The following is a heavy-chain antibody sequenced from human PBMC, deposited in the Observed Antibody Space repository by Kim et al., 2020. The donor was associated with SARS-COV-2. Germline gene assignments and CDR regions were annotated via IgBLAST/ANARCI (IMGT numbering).Heavy chain of an antibody. D-gene: IGHD5-18*01. Sequence: GGSLRLSCAASGFTFSSYSMHWVRQAPGKGLEWLAVISDDGRTQYYAESVKGRLTISRDNSRDTLSLQMNTLRPEDTALYYCARVREEIRGTPNSYFDPWGQGTLVIVTS. CDR3: ARVREEIRGTPNSYFDP. CDR2: ISDDGRTQ. CDR1: GFTFSSYS. J-gene: IGHJ5*02. V-gene: IGHV3-30*04.